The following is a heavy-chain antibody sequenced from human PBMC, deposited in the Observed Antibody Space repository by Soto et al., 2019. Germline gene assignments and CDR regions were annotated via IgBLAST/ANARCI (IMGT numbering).Heavy chain of an antibody. J-gene: IGHJ6*02. CDR2: IIPNSGGK. Sequence: ASVKVSCKASGYTFIRHYMHWVRQARAQGLEWMGLIIPNSGGKNYAQKFQGRVTMNRDTSISTVYMELSRLRAEDTAVYYCARVWRRGGSSGGHMDIWGQGTMVTVSS. D-gene: IGHD2-15*01. V-gene: IGHV1-2*02. CDR3: ARVWRRGGSSGGHMDI. CDR1: GYTFIRHY.